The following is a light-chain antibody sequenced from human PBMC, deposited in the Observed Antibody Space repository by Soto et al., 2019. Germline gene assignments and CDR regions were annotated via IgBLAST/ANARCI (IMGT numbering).Light chain of an antibody. J-gene: IGLJ3*02. CDR2: EVT. Sequence: QSALTQPPSASGSPGQSVTISCTGTSSDVGGYNYVSWYQHHPGKAPKLIIYEVTKRPAGVPDRFSGSKSGNTASLTVSGLQAEDEAAYSCRSYAGINTVLFGGGTKLTVL. V-gene: IGLV2-8*01. CDR1: SSDVGGYNY. CDR3: RSYAGINTVL.